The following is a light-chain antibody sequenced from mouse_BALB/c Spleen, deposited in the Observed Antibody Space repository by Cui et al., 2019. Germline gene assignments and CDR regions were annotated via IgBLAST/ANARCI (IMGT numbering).Light chain of an antibody. CDR2: KAS. Sequence: QMNQSPSSLSASLGDTITITCHASQNINVWLSWYQQKPGNIPKLLIYKASKLQTGVPSRFSGSGSGTGFTLTISSLQPEDIATYYCQQGQSYPRTFGGGTKLEIK. CDR1: QNINVW. V-gene: IGKV11-125*01. J-gene: IGKJ1*01. CDR3: QQGQSYPRT.